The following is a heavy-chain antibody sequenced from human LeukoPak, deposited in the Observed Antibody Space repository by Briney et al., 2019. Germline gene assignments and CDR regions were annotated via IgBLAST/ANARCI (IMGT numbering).Heavy chain of an antibody. Sequence: GGSLRLSCAASGFTFSDYYMSWIRQAPGKGLEWVSYISSSGSTIYYADSVKGRFTIDRDNAKNTLYLQMNSLRAEDTAVYYCARAPHNGGGRLLNVNWFDPWGQGTLVTVSS. D-gene: IGHD2-15*01. CDR1: GFTFSDYY. CDR2: ISSSGSTI. V-gene: IGHV3-11*04. CDR3: ARAPHNGGGRLLNVNWFDP. J-gene: IGHJ5*02.